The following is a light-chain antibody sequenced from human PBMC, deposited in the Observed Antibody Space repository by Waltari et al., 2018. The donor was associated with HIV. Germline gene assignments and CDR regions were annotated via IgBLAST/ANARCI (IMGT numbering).Light chain of an antibody. Sequence: QSALTQPASVSGSPGQSIAISCTGTSSDVGNHNLVSWYQHHPGKAPRLMIYAVSKRPSGLSNRFSGSKSGNTASLIISGLQSEDEADYYCSSYSGGTSWVFGGGTKLTVL. CDR3: SSYSGGTSWV. CDR1: SSDVGNHNL. J-gene: IGLJ3*02. V-gene: IGLV2-23*02. CDR2: AVS.